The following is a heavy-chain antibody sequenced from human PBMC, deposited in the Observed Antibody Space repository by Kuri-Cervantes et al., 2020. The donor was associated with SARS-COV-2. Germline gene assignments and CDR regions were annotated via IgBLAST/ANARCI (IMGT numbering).Heavy chain of an antibody. Sequence: SVKVSCKASGGTFSSYAISWVRQAPGQGLEWMGGIIPIFGTANYAQKFQGRVTITADKSTSTAYMELSSLRSEDTAVYYCARSGYYYYDSSGYDHIDYWGQGTLVTVSS. V-gene: IGHV1-69*06. D-gene: IGHD3-22*01. CDR2: IIPIFGTA. CDR3: ARSGYYYYDSSGYDHIDY. CDR1: GGTFSSYA. J-gene: IGHJ4*02.